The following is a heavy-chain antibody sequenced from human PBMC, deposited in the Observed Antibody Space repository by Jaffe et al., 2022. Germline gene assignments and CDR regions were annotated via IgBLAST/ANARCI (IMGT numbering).Heavy chain of an antibody. V-gene: IGHV3-74*01. J-gene: IGHJ3*02. Sequence: EVQLVESGGGLVQPGGSLRLSCAASGFTFSGYWMHWVRQVPGKGLVWVSRINSDVTSTIYADSVKGRFTISRDNAKNTLYLQMNSLRAEDTAVYYCARGRYRSGWSDAFEIWGQGTMVTVSS. D-gene: IGHD6-19*01. CDR2: INSDVTST. CDR3: ARGRYRSGWSDAFEI. CDR1: GFTFSGYW.